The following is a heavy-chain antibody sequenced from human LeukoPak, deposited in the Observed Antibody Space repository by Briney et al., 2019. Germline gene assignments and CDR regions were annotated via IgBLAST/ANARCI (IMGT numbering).Heavy chain of an antibody. CDR3: ARDHWQWGWEYYYGMDV. Sequence: GASVKVSCKASGYTFTSYAMNWVRQAPGQGLEWMGWINTNTGNPTYARGFTGRFVFSLDTSVSTAYLQISSLKAEDTAVYYCARDHWQWGWEYYYGMDVWGQGTTVTVSS. CDR1: GYTFTSYA. V-gene: IGHV7-4-1*02. CDR2: INTNTGNP. J-gene: IGHJ6*02. D-gene: IGHD6-19*01.